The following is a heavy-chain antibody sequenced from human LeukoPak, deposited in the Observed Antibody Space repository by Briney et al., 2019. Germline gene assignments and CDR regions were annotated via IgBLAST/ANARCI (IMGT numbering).Heavy chain of an antibody. D-gene: IGHD3-10*01. CDR1: GFTFSSYS. CDR3: ARAGYYGSGSYSNAFDI. J-gene: IGHJ3*02. CDR2: ISSSSSYI. V-gene: IGHV3-21*01. Sequence: PGGSLRLSCAASGFTFSSYSMNWVRQAPGKGLEWVSSISSSSSYIYYADSVKGRFTISRDNAKNSLYLQMNSLRAEDTAVYYCARAGYYGSGSYSNAFDIWGQGTMVTVSS.